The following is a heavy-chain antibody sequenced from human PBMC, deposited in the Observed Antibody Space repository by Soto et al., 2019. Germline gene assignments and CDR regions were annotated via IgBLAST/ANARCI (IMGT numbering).Heavy chain of an antibody. CDR3: AKEFHSWNYFDY. CDR1: GFTFSSSG. CDR2: ISYDGSNK. D-gene: IGHD1-20*01. J-gene: IGHJ4*02. Sequence: XGSLGLSCAASGFTFSSSGMHGVRQAPGKGLEWVAVISYDGSNKFYADSVKGRFTISRDNFRNTLYLQMNSLRAEDTAVYYCAKEFHSWNYFDYWGQGTLVTVSS. V-gene: IGHV3-30*18.